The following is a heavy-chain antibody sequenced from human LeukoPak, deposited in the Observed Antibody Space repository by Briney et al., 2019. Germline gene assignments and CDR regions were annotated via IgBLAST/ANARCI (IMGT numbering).Heavy chain of an antibody. CDR3: ARGQYCSSTSCYYGKDYYYYYGMDV. Sequence: ASVKVSCKASGYTFTSYAMHWVRQAPGQRLEWMGWINAGNGNTKYSQKFQGRVTTTRDTSASTAYMELSSLRSEDTAVYYCARGQYCSSTSCYYGKDYYYYYGMDVWGQGATVTVSS. V-gene: IGHV1-3*01. CDR1: GYTFTSYA. CDR2: INAGNGNT. J-gene: IGHJ6*02. D-gene: IGHD2-2*01.